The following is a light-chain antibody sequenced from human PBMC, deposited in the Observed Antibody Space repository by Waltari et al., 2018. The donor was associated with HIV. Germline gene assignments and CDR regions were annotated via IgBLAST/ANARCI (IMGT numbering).Light chain of an antibody. V-gene: IGKV2-28*01. CDR2: LGS. Sequence: DIVVTQSPLSLPVSPGEPASVSCRSSQSLLHKKGQKYLEWYLQKPGQSPQLLIHLGSNRASGVPDRFSGSGSGTDFTLTISRVEAEDVGVYYCMQARQTPFTFGPGTKVEIK. J-gene: IGKJ3*01. CDR3: MQARQTPFT. CDR1: QSLLHKKGQKY.